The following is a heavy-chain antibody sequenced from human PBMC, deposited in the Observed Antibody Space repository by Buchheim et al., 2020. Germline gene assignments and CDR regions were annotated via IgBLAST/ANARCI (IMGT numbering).Heavy chain of an antibody. CDR3: ARAVTARPAYENWFDP. J-gene: IGHJ5*02. CDR2: INPSGGST. V-gene: IGHV1-46*01. Sequence: QVQLVQSGAEVKKPGASEKVSYKASGYTFTSYYMHWVRQAPGQGLEWMGIINPSGGSTSYAQKFQGRVTMTRDTSTSTVYMELSSLRSEDTAVYYCARAVTARPAYENWFDPWGQGTL. D-gene: IGHD5-18*01. CDR1: GYTFTSYY.